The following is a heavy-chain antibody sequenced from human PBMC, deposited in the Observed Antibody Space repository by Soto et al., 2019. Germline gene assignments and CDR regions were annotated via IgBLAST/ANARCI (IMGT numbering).Heavy chain of an antibody. Sequence: PGGSIRLSCAASGISFSTYSMNWVRENPGKKPEWVSSISAGSSDIFYADSVTGRFTIYRDNAKNSLYVQMVDLRVEVTAVYFCARDRDGYNSNWVVPWGHGTLGTV. V-gene: IGHV3-21*01. CDR1: GISFSTYS. CDR2: ISAGSSDI. CDR3: ARDRDGYNSNWVVP. D-gene: IGHD5-12*01. J-gene: IGHJ5*02.